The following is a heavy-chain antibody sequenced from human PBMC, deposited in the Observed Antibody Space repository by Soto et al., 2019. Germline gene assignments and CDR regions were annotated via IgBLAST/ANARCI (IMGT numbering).Heavy chain of an antibody. CDR1: GGSINNHY. D-gene: IGHD7-27*01. CDR3: ARANWFFDY. V-gene: IGHV4-59*11. Sequence: QVQLQESGPGLVKPSETLSLTCTVSGGSINNHYWSRIRQPPGQGLEWIGYIYYSGSTNYNPSLKSRVTMSVDTSKNQFSLKLSSLTAADTAIYYCARANWFFDYWGQGTLVTVSS. J-gene: IGHJ4*02. CDR2: IYYSGST.